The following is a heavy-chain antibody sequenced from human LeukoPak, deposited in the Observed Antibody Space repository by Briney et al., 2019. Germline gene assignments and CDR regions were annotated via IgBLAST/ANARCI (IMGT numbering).Heavy chain of an antibody. Sequence: ASVKVSCKASGYTFTSYDINWVRQATGQGLEWMGWMNPNSGNTGCAQKFQGRVTMTRDTSVNTAYMELSSLRSEDTAVYYCARELKMGYSSSYWFDPWGQGTLVTVSS. V-gene: IGHV1-8*01. CDR3: ARELKMGYSSSYWFDP. J-gene: IGHJ5*02. CDR2: MNPNSGNT. D-gene: IGHD6-13*01. CDR1: GYTFTSYD.